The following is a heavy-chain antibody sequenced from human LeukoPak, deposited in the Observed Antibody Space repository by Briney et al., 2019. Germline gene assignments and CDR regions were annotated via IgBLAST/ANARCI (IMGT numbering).Heavy chain of an antibody. J-gene: IGHJ2*01. CDR1: GGSPRGYE. Sequence: ASETLSLTSALSGGSPRGYEWSSIGQPPGKGLEWIGEINHSGSTNYNPSLKSRVTISVDTSKNQFSLKLSSVTAADTAVYHCTRGEEQWLEWYFDLWGRGTMVTVSS. V-gene: IGHV4-34*01. CDR2: INHSGST. D-gene: IGHD6-19*01. CDR3: TRGEEQWLEWYFDL.